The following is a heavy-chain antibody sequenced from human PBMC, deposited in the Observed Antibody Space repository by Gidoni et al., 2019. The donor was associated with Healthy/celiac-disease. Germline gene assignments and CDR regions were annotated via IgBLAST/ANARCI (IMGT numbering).Heavy chain of an antibody. CDR2: IYYSGST. D-gene: IGHD2-21*02. Sequence: QVQLQESGPGLVKPSETLSLTCTVSGGSISSYYWSWIRQPPGKGLEWIGYIYYSGSTNYNPSLKSRVTISVDTSKNQFSLKLSSVTAADTAVYYCARGEGRLLFGDYWGQGTLVTVSS. V-gene: IGHV4-59*01. CDR3: ARGEGRLLFGDY. J-gene: IGHJ4*02. CDR1: GGSISSYY.